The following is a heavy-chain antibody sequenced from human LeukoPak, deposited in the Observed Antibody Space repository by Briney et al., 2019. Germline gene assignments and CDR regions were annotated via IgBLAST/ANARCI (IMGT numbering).Heavy chain of an antibody. CDR3: ASTPYSSGYPAFDI. CDR1: GFTFSSYA. V-gene: IGHV3-21*01. J-gene: IGHJ3*02. D-gene: IGHD6-19*01. Sequence: GGSLRLSCAASGFTFSSYAMNWVRQAPGKGLEWVSSISSSSSYIYYADSVKGRFTISRDNAKNSLYLQMNSLRAEDTAVYYCASTPYSSGYPAFDIWGQGTMVTVSS. CDR2: ISSSSSYI.